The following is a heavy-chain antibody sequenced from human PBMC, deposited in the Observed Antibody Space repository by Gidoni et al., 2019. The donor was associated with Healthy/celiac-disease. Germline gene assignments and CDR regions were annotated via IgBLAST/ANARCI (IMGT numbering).Heavy chain of an antibody. Sequence: QVQLVESGGGLVKPGGSLRLSCAASGFTFRAYYLSWIRQAPGKGLGWVSYISSSSSYTNYADSVKGRFTISRDNAKNSLYLQMNSLRAEDTAVYYCARDRERDSSGWYSYYYYYYGMDVWGQGTTVTVSS. D-gene: IGHD6-19*01. J-gene: IGHJ6*02. V-gene: IGHV3-11*06. CDR3: ARDRERDSSGWYSYYYYYYGMDV. CDR1: GFTFRAYY. CDR2: ISSSSSYT.